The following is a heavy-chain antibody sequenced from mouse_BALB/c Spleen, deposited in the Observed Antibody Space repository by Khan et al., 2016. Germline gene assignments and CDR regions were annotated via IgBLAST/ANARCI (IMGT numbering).Heavy chain of an antibody. J-gene: IGHJ4*01. V-gene: IGHV1-7*01. CDR1: DYTFTSYW. Sequence: QVQLQQSGAELAKPGASVKMSCKASDYTFTSYWMHWVKQRPGQGLEWIGYINPNTGYAAYNQKFQDKATLTEDKSSNTAYMEMNSLTAEDAAVYYCAYGTYPYYEAVDYWGQGTSVTVSS. D-gene: IGHD2-1*01. CDR2: INPNTGYA. CDR3: AYGTYPYYEAVDY.